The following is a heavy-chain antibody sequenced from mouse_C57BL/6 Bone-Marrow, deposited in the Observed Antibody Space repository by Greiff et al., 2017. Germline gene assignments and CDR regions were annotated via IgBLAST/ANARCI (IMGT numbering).Heavy chain of an antibody. V-gene: IGHV1-64*01. CDR1: GYTFTSYW. CDR2: IHPNSGST. Sequence: QVQLQQPGAELVKPGASVKLSCKASGYTFTSYWMHWVKQRPGQGLEWIGMIHPNSGSTNYNEKFKSKATLTVDKSSSAAYMQLSSLTSEDSAVXCCARITTVVEGFAYWGQGTLVTVSA. D-gene: IGHD1-1*01. CDR3: ARITTVVEGFAY. J-gene: IGHJ3*01.